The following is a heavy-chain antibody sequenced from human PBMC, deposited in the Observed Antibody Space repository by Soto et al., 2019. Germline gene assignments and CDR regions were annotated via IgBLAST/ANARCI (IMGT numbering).Heavy chain of an antibody. CDR2: IKQDGSEK. Sequence: EVQLVESGGGLVQPGGSLRLSCAASGFTFSSYWMSWARQAPGKGLEWVANIKQDGSEKYYVDSVKGRFTISRDNAKNSMYLQMNSLRAEDTAVYYCARHYCSGGRCLFGPWGQGTLVTVSS. CDR1: GFTFSSYW. J-gene: IGHJ5*02. CDR3: ARHYCSGGRCLFGP. D-gene: IGHD2-15*01. V-gene: IGHV3-7*01.